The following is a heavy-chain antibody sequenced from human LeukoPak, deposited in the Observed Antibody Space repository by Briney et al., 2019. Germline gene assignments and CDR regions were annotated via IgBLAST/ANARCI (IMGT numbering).Heavy chain of an antibody. V-gene: IGHV4-39*02. CDR1: GGSYSSGDNY. CDR2: IYDSGSS. D-gene: IGHD3-16*01. CDR3: ASHYGP. Sequence: ADTLTLTCTDTGGSYSSGDNYWRWPNQHPGKGLDWIGRIYDSGSSYYNPSLNSPVTISVATSKNHFSLNLNSVTAAATAVYYCASHYGPWGQRTLVTVSS. J-gene: IGHJ5*02.